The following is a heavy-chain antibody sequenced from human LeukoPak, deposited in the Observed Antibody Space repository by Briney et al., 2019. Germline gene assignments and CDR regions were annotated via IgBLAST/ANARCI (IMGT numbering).Heavy chain of an antibody. CDR2: ISGSGTAT. V-gene: IGHV3-23*01. CDR1: GFTFSSYA. J-gene: IGHJ4*02. D-gene: IGHD3-9*01. Sequence: GGSLRLSCAASGFTFSSYAMSWVRQAPGRGLEWVSGISGSGTATYYADSVKGRFTISRDDSKNTLYLQMNSLRAEDTAVYYCAKRPLNYGILTGYYPFDYWGQGTLVTVSS. CDR3: AKRPLNYGILTGYYPFDY.